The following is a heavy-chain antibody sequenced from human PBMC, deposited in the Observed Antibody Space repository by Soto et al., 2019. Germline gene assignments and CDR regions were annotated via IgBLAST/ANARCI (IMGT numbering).Heavy chain of an antibody. CDR1: GDTFNDYY. D-gene: IGHD5-12*01. V-gene: IGHV1-2*04. CDR2: INPNGGVT. J-gene: IGHJ6*03. CDR3: ARESGGATATLDYYYFYMDV. Sequence: QVQLVQSGAEVKKPGASVTVSCRSSGDTFNDYYIHWVRQAPGQGLEWMGWINPNGGVTKYAQKFQGWVSMTRDTSIRTLYMQLRRLRSDDTAVYYCARESGGATATLDYYYFYMDVWGTGTTVTVSS.